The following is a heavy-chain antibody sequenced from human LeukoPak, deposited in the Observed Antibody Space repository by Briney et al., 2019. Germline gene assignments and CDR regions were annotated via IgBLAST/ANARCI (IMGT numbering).Heavy chain of an antibody. CDR1: GGSISSYY. Sequence: SETLSLTCTVSGGSISSYYWSWIRQPPGKGLEWIGYIYYSGSTNYNPSLKSRVTISVDTSKNQFSLKLSSVTAADTAVYYCAGAHPGVVVPAADNWFDPWGQGTLVTVSS. CDR3: AGAHPGVVVPAADNWFDP. J-gene: IGHJ5*02. D-gene: IGHD2-2*01. V-gene: IGHV4-59*08. CDR2: IYYSGST.